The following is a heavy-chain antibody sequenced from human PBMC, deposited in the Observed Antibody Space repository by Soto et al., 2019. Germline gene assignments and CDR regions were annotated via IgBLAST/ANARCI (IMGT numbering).Heavy chain of an antibody. J-gene: IGHJ4*02. D-gene: IGHD3-10*01. V-gene: IGHV1-69*13. CDR2: VIPIFGTT. Sequence: SAKVSCKASGGTFSKYTSSWVRQATGQGLEWMGGVIPIFGTTNYAQKFQDRVTITADGSTSTAYMELSSLRSDDTAVYYCAMGGEATNQTAGSPPNYWGQGTLVTVSS. CDR1: GGTFSKYT. CDR3: AMGGEATNQTAGSPPNY.